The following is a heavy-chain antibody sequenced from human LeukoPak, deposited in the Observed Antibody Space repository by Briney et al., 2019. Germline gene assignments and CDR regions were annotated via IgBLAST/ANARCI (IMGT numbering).Heavy chain of an antibody. CDR1: GGSFSGYY. Sequence: SETLSLTCAVYGGSFSGYYWSWIRQPPGKGLEWIGEINHSGSTNYNPSLKSRVTISVDTSKNQFSLKLSSVTAADTAVYYCARTYYYDSSGPYYYYYGMDVWGQGTTVTVSS. V-gene: IGHV4-34*01. J-gene: IGHJ6*02. CDR2: INHSGST. D-gene: IGHD3-22*01. CDR3: ARTYYYDSSGPYYYYYGMDV.